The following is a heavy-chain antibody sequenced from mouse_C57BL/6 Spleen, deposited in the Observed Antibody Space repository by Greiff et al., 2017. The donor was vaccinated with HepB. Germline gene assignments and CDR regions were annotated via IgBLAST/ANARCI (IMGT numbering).Heavy chain of an antibody. CDR3: ARRARRYYYAMDY. CDR2: IDPSDSYT. V-gene: IGHV1-50*01. CDR1: GYTFTSYW. Sequence: QVQLKQPGAELVKPGASVKLSCKASGYTFTSYWMQWVKQRPGQGLEWIGEIDPSDSYTNYNQKFKGKATLTVDTSSSTAYMQLSSLTSEDSAVYYCARRARRYYYAMDYWGQGTSVTVSS. D-gene: IGHD3-1*01. J-gene: IGHJ4*01.